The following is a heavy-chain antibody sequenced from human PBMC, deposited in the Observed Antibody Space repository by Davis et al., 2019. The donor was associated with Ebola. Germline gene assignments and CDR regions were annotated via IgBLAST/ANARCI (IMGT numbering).Heavy chain of an antibody. Sequence: MPSETLSLTCTVSAGSISGYYLTWIRQPPGKGLEWIGNTYYTGSTSYSPSLKSRVTISVDTSKNQVSLKLSSVTTADTAVYYCARGSARDPFYYWGQGNQVTVSS. D-gene: IGHD6-6*01. CDR2: TYYTGST. CDR3: ARGSARDPFYY. J-gene: IGHJ4*02. V-gene: IGHV4-59*01. CDR1: AGSISGYY.